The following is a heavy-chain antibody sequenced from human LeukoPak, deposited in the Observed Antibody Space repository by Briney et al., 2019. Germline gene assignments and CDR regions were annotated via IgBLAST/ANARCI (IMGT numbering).Heavy chain of an antibody. Sequence: GGSLRLSCAVSGFTFSSYAMSWVRQAPGKGLEWVSGISASGGSTYYADSVKGRFTISRDNSKNTVYLQMDSLRAEDTAVYYCAREPGTDYRKYYFDYWGQGTLVTVSS. CDR2: ISASGGST. J-gene: IGHJ4*02. CDR1: GFTFSSYA. CDR3: AREPGTDYRKYYFDY. V-gene: IGHV3-23*01. D-gene: IGHD3/OR15-3a*01.